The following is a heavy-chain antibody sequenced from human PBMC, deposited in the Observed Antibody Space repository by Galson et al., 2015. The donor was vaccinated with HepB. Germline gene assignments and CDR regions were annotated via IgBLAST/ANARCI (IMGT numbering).Heavy chain of an antibody. CDR2: IVVGSGNT. CDR3: AADGPYNGNDFHYYYGMDV. J-gene: IGHJ6*02. CDR1: GFTFTSSA. V-gene: IGHV1-58*02. Sequence: SVKVSCKASGFTFTSSAMQWVRQARGQRLEWIGWIVVGSGNTSYAQKFQERVTITRDMSTSTAYMELSSLRSEDTAVYYCAADGPYNGNDFHYYYGMDVWGQGTTVTVSS. D-gene: IGHD1-20*01.